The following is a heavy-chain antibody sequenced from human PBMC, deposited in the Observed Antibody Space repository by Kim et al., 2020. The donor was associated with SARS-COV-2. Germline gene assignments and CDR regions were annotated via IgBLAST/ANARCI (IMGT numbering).Heavy chain of an antibody. J-gene: IGHJ4*02. Sequence: GGSLRLSCAASGFTFSSYAMHWVRQAPGQGLEWVSGITCSGGNTYYADSVKGRFTISRDNSKNTLYLQMNSLRAEDTAVYYCARVRCHSTRCYADHWGQGTLVTVSS. CDR2: ITCSGGNT. V-gene: IGHV3-23*01. CDR3: ARVRCHSTRCYADH. D-gene: IGHD2-2*01. CDR1: GFTFSSYA.